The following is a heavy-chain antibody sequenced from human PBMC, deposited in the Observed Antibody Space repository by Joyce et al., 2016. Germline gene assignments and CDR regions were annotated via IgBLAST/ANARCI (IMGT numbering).Heavy chain of an antibody. J-gene: IGHJ4*02. CDR3: AKILTAGYSSGWFLDY. V-gene: IGHV3-30*18. CDR2: ISYDGVYK. Sequence: APGKGLEWVAVISYDGVYKYYSDSVKGRFTISRDNSRDTLFLEMNSLRAEDTAVYYCAKILTAGYSSGWFLDYWDQGTLVTVSS. D-gene: IGHD6-25*01.